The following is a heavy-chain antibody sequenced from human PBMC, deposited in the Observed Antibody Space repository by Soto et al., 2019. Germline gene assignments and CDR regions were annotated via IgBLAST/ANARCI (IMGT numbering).Heavy chain of an antibody. CDR3: VKDFRVGYDWTHD. CDR1: GFTFSKYD. CDR2: IRGGGGPT. Sequence: EVQLLESGGDLVQPGGSLRLSCAASGFTFSKYDMSWVRQAPGKGLEWVSLIRGGGGPTNYADSVKGRFTVSRDNSNNMLFLQMSSLRADDTAVYYCVKDFRVGYDWTHDWGQGTLVTVSS. D-gene: IGHD5-12*01. J-gene: IGHJ4*02. V-gene: IGHV3-23*01.